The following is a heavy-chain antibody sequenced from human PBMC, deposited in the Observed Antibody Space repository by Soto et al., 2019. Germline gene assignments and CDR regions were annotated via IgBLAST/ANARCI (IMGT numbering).Heavy chain of an antibody. V-gene: IGHV3-48*02. CDR1: GFTFSTYK. CDR3: ARDPYDYDDTSGYYRH. Sequence: GGSLRLSCAASGFTFSTYKMNRVRQAPGKGLEWVSYISSSSSTIYYADSVKGRFTISRDNAKNSLYLQMNSLRDEDTAVYYCARDPYDYDDTSGYYRHWGQGTLVTVSS. CDR2: ISSSSSTI. J-gene: IGHJ4*02. D-gene: IGHD3-22*01.